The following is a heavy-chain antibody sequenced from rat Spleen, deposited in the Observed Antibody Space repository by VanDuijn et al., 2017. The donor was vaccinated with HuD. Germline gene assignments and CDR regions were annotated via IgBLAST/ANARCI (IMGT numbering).Heavy chain of an antibody. J-gene: IGHJ4*01. V-gene: IGHV5-27*01. D-gene: IGHD1-4*01. CDR1: GFTFSNYY. CDR3: TTDRPGALMDG. Sequence: EVQLVESGGGLVQPGRSLKLSCAASGFTFSNYYMAWVRQAPKKGLEWVATISTSGSRTYYPDSVKGRFTISRDNAKSTLCLQMDSLRSEDTATYYRTTDRPGALMDGWGQGASVTFSS. CDR2: ISTSGSRT.